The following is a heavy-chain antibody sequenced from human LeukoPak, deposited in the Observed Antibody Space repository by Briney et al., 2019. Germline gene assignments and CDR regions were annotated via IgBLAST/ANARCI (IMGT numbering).Heavy chain of an antibody. V-gene: IGHV3-30*02. J-gene: IGHJ4*02. CDR1: GFTFSSYG. Sequence: PGRSLRLSCAASGFTFSSYGMHWVRQAPGKGLEWVAFIRYDGSNKYYADSVKGRFTISRDNSKNTLYLQMNSLRAEDTAVYYCAKVGQYCSGGSCYRAFDYWGQGTLVTVSS. CDR3: AKVGQYCSGGSCYRAFDY. CDR2: IRYDGSNK. D-gene: IGHD2-15*01.